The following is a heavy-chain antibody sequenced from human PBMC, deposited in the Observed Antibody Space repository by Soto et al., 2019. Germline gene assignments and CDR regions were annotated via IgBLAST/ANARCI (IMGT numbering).Heavy chain of an antibody. V-gene: IGHV1-69*13. D-gene: IGHD3-10*01. Sequence: SVKVSCKASGGTFSSYAISWVRQAPGQGLEWMGGIIPIFGTANYAQKFQGRVTITADESTSTAYMELSSLRSEDTAVYYCARDHSGDYGSGPVGAFDIWGQGTMVTVSS. CDR3: ARDHSGDYGSGPVGAFDI. J-gene: IGHJ3*02. CDR1: GGTFSSYA. CDR2: IIPIFGTA.